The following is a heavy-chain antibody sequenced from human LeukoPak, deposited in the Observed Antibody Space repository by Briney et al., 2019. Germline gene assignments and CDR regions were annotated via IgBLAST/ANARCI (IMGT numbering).Heavy chain of an antibody. J-gene: IGHJ4*02. Sequence: GASVKVSCKASGYTFISYGISWVRQAPGQGLEWMGWISAYNGNTNYAQKLQGRVTMTTDTSTSTAYMELRSLRSDDTAVYYCARDSRQLVRGRDFDYWGQGTLVTVSS. CDR3: ARDSRQLVRGRDFDY. D-gene: IGHD6-13*01. V-gene: IGHV1-18*01. CDR2: ISAYNGNT. CDR1: GYTFISYG.